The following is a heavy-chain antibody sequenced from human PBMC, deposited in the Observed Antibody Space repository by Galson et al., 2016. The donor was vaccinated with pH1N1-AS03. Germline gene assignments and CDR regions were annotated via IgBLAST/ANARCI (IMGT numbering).Heavy chain of an antibody. CDR1: GFSFSTYW. V-gene: IGHV3-7*03. D-gene: IGHD3-3*01. J-gene: IGHJ4*02. CDR3: GRELWGGCEY. Sequence: SLRLSCAASGFSFSTYWMSWVRQAPRKGPEWVANIHPDGSEKYYGDSVKGRFTISRDNAKNSLDLQMNSLRAEDTAVYYCGRELWGGCEYWGQGTLVTVSS. CDR2: IHPDGSEK.